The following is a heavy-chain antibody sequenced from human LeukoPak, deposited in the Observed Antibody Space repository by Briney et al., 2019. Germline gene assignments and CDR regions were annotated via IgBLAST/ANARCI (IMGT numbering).Heavy chain of an antibody. V-gene: IGHV4-34*01. J-gene: IGHJ4*02. Sequence: SETLSLTCAVYGESFSGYYWSWIRLPPGKGLEWIGNINHSGSTKYDPSLKSRVTISVDTSKSQFSLNVSSVTAADTAVYYCARGRGFCGGGGCYSGGFDYWGQGTLVTVSA. CDR2: INHSGST. D-gene: IGHD2-15*01. CDR3: ARGRGFCGGGGCYSGGFDY. CDR1: GESFSGYY.